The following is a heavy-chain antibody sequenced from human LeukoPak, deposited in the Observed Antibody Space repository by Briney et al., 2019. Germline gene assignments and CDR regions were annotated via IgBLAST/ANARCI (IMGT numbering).Heavy chain of an antibody. CDR1: GFTFSSYA. Sequence: GGSLRLSCAASGFTFSSYAMNWVRQGPGKGLEWVSGISGSADSTYYADSVKGRFTISRDNSENTLYLQMNSLKAEDTAVYYCAKAHYDFLSGYCSLCWFDPWGQGTLVTVSS. V-gene: IGHV3-23*01. J-gene: IGHJ5*02. CDR2: ISGSADST. CDR3: AKAHYDFLSGYCSLCWFDP. D-gene: IGHD3-3*01.